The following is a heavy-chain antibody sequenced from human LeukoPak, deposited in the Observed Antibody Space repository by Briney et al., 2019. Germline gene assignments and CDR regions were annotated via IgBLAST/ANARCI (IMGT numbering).Heavy chain of an antibody. V-gene: IGHV4-4*07. J-gene: IGHJ3*02. Sequence: SETLSLTCTVSGGSISSYYWSWIRQPAGKGLEWIGRIYASGSTNYNPSLKSRVTMSVDTSKNQFSLKLSSVTAAGTAVYYCARQGSTSLYAFDIWGQGTMVTVSS. D-gene: IGHD2-2*01. CDR3: ARQGSTSLYAFDI. CDR2: IYASGST. CDR1: GGSISSYY.